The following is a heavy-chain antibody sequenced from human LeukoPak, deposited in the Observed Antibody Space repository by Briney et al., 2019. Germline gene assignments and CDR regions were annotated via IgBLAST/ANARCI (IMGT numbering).Heavy chain of an antibody. CDR3: ARDRGLYTGDY. Sequence: GASVKVSCKASGYTFTGHYIHWVRQAPGQGLEWMGWIDPNSGVTTYAQKFQGRVTMTRDTSISTGYMDLSRLRSDDTAVYYCARDRGLYTGDYWGQGTLVTVSS. CDR2: IDPNSGVT. D-gene: IGHD3-16*01. CDR1: GYTFTGHY. V-gene: IGHV1-2*02. J-gene: IGHJ4*02.